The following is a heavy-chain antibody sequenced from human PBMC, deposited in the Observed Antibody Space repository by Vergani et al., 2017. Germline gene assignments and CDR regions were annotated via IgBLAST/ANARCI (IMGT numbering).Heavy chain of an antibody. CDR1: GYTFTGYF. CDR2: INPNRGVT. CDR3: AKDLANSGAYPLDF. Sequence: QVRLMQSAAEVKKPGASVRVSCKASGYTFTGYFIHWVRQAPGQGLEWMGWINPNRGVTNYGQKFHGRVTMTSDTSTNTVYMELSRLKSDDTALYYCAKDLANSGAYPLDFWGPGTLVTVSS. V-gene: IGHV1-2*02. D-gene: IGHD1-26*01. J-gene: IGHJ4*02.